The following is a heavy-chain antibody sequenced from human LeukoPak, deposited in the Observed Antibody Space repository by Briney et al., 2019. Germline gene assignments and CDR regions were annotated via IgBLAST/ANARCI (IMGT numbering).Heavy chain of an antibody. CDR1: GFTFSSYA. CDR3: ARGPLLWFGELFKGNWFDP. D-gene: IGHD3-10*01. J-gene: IGHJ5*02. Sequence: PGGSLRLSCAASGFTFSSYAMSWVRQAPGKGLEWVSAISGSGGSTYYADSVKGRFTISRDNSKNTLYLQMNSLRSEDTAVYYCARGPLLWFGELFKGNWFDPWGQGTLVTVSS. V-gene: IGHV3-23*01. CDR2: ISGSGGST.